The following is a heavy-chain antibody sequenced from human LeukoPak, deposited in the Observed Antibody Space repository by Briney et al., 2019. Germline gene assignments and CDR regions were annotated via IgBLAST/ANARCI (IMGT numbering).Heavy chain of an antibody. CDR3: AKEYGYTYGEFDY. CDR2: ISGGGVST. D-gene: IGHD5-18*01. J-gene: IGHJ4*02. CDR1: GFTFRTSG. V-gene: IGHV3-23*01. Sequence: GGFLRLSCAASGFTFRTSGMSWVRQAPGKGLEWVSAISGGGVSTYYADSVKGRFTISRDNSKNTLYLQMHSLRAEDTAVYYCAKEYGYTYGEFDYWGQGTLVTVSS.